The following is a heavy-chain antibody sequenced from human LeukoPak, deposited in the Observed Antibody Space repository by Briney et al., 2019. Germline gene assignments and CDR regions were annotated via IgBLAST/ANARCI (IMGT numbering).Heavy chain of an antibody. CDR2: TSGSGGST. CDR1: GFTFSSYA. V-gene: IGHV3-23*01. D-gene: IGHD3-10*01. Sequence: GGSLRLSCVASGFTFSSYAMSWVRQAPGKGLEWVSATSGSGGSTYQADSVKGRFTISRDNSKNTLYLQMNSLRAEDTAVYYCAKMVMGYYGSGSYPDYWGQGTLVTVSS. J-gene: IGHJ4*02. CDR3: AKMVMGYYGSGSYPDY.